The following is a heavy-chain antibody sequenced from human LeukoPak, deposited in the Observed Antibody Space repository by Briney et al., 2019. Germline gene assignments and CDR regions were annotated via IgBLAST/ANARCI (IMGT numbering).Heavy chain of an antibody. CDR2: IYPGNSDT. J-gene: IGHJ6*03. Sequence: KDGESLQISCMGSGYSFTSYWIGWVRPLPGKGVEWMGIIYPGNSDTRYSPSFQGQVTISADKSISTASLQWSSLKASDTAMYYCARLRRYYYYYMDVCGKGTTVTVSS. CDR3: ARLRRYYYYYMDV. V-gene: IGHV5-51*01. CDR1: GYSFTSYW.